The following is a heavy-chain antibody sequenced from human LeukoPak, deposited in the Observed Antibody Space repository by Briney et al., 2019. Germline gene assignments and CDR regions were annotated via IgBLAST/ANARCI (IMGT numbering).Heavy chain of an antibody. D-gene: IGHD4-23*01. J-gene: IGHJ3*02. CDR3: ARVGSGNSRNSDAFDI. V-gene: IGHV1-18*01. Sequence: ALVKVSCKASGYTFTSYDINWVRQATGQGLEWMGWISAYSGNTNYAQKVQGRVTMTTDTSTSTAYMELRSLTSDDTAVYYCARVGSGNSRNSDAFDIWGQGTMVTVSS. CDR1: GYTFTSYD. CDR2: ISAYSGNT.